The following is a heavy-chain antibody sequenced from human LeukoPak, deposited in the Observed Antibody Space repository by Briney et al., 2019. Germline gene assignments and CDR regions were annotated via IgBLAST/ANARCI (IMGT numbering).Heavy chain of an antibody. D-gene: IGHD3-22*01. CDR3: AKRGVVIRVILVGFHKEAYYFDS. V-gene: IGHV3-23*01. CDR1: GITLSNYG. J-gene: IGHJ4*02. Sequence: SGGSLRLSCAVSGITLSNYGTSWVRQAPGKGLEWVAGISDSGGRTNYAASVKGQFTTSRNNPKNTLYLPMNNLRAQDTAVYFCAKRGVVIRVILVGFHKEAYYFDSWGQGDLVTVSS. CDR2: ISDSGGRT.